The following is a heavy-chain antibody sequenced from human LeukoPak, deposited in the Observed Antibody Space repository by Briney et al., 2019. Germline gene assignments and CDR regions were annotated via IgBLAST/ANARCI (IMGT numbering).Heavy chain of an antibody. D-gene: IGHD3-16*02. CDR2: INHSGST. J-gene: IGHJ6*02. CDR3: ARDFYYDYVWGSSRYYYGMDV. Sequence: PSEVLSLTCAVYGGSFSGYYWSWIRQPPGKGLEWIGEINHSGSTNYNPSLKSRVTISVDTSKNQFSLKLSSVTAADTAVYYCARDFYYDYVWGSSRYYYGMDVWGQGTTVTVSS. CDR1: GGSFSGYY. V-gene: IGHV4-34*01.